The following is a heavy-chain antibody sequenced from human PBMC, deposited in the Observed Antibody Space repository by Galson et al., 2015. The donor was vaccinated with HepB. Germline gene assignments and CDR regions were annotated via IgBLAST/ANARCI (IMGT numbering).Heavy chain of an antibody. CDR1: GFSFRGYA. D-gene: IGHD2-2*01. CDR3: AKDRGYCSRTNCDGWYFDL. Sequence: SLRLSCAASGFSFRGYAVGWVRQAPGKGLEWVSSISGSGGRTDYADSVKGRFTISRDNSRNTLYLQMNSLRAEDTAVYYCAKDRGYCSRTNCDGWYFDLWGRGTLVTVSS. V-gene: IGHV3-23*01. CDR2: ISGSGGRT. J-gene: IGHJ2*01.